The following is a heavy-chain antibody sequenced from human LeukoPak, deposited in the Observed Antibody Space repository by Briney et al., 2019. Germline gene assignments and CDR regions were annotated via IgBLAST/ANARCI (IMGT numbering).Heavy chain of an antibody. V-gene: IGHV4-4*07. CDR1: GGSISSNY. Sequence: SETLSLTCTVAGGSISSNYWNWIRQPAGKGLEWLGSLYGSGNINYNPSLQSRLTMSLDTSKNRFSLQLSSVTAADTAVYFCAREGGCTTGSCYYFDSWGLGTLVTVSS. D-gene: IGHD2-8*01. CDR2: LYGSGNI. CDR3: AREGGCTTGSCYYFDS. J-gene: IGHJ4*02.